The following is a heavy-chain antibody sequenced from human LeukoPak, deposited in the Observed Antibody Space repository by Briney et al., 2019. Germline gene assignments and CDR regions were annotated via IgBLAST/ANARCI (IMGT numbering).Heavy chain of an antibody. CDR2: ISSSGSTI. J-gene: IGHJ4*02. V-gene: IGHV3-48*04. D-gene: IGHD3-10*01. CDR3: ARTISAHEVGRYGSGSYSSWDYFDY. Sequence: PGGSLRLSCAASGFTFTSYSMNWVRQAPGKGLEWISYISSSGSTIYYADSVKGRFTISRDNAKNSLYLQMNSLGAEDTAVYYCARTISAHEVGRYGSGSYSSWDYFDYWGQGTLVTVSS. CDR1: GFTFTSYS.